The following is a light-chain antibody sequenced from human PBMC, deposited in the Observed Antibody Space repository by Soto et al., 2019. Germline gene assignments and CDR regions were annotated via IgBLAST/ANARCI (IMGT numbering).Light chain of an antibody. CDR3: QQFGSSVT. CDR1: QSVSPSS. V-gene: IGKV3-20*01. J-gene: IGKJ5*01. Sequence: EILLTQSPGTLSLSPGEIATLSCRASQSVSPSSLAWYQQRPGQSPRLLIYGASSRATGIQDRFSGSGSGTEYTLTIRRLEPEDFAVYYCQQFGSSVTFGQGTRLEIK. CDR2: GAS.